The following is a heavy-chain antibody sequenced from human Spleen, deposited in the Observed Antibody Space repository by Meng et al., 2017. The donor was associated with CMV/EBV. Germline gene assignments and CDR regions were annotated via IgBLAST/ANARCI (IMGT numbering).Heavy chain of an antibody. V-gene: IGHV3-69-1*01. CDR3: AREAYYSDSRDSYYDAFDI. Sequence: GESLKISCAASGFTFSSYSMNWVRQAPGKGLEWVSSISSSSTIYYADSVKGRFTISRDNAKNSLYLQMNSLRAEDTAVYYCAREAYYSDSRDSYYDAFDIWGQGTMVTVSS. J-gene: IGHJ3*02. CDR1: GFTFSSYS. CDR2: ISSSSTI. D-gene: IGHD3-22*01.